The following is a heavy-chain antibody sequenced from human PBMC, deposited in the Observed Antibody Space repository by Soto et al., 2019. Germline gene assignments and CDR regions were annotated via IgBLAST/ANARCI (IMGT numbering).Heavy chain of an antibody. CDR1: GGSISSGGYS. CDR2: IYNSGST. V-gene: IGHV4-30-2*01. CDR3: ARGMTTVTTFDY. D-gene: IGHD4-17*01. Sequence: QLQLQESGSGLVKPSQTLSLTCAVSGGSISSGGYSCNWIRQPPGNGLEWIGYIYNSGSTSYNPCLNSRVTISVDRAKNQFSLKLSSVTAADTAVYYCARGMTTVTTFDYWCQGTLVTVSS. J-gene: IGHJ4*02.